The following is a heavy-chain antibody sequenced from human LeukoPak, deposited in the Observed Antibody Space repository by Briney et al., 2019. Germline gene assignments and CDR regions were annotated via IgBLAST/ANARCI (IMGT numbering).Heavy chain of an antibody. D-gene: IGHD2-2*01. CDR1: GFTFSSYA. V-gene: IGHV3-53*01. J-gene: IGHJ4*01. CDR2: ICFSGTT. CDR3: ARRYCSSTTCYFFDQ. Sequence: GGSLRLSCAASGFTFSSYAMSWVRQAPGRGLEWVSLICFSGTTYYTDSAKGRFTISRDDSKNTVSLQMNSLRAEDTAMYYCARRYCSSTTCYFFDQRGRGTLVTVSS.